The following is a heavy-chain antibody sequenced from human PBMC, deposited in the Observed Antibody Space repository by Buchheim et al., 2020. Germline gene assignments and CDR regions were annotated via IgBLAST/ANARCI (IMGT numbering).Heavy chain of an antibody. Sequence: QVQLQESGPGLVKPSETLSLTCAVSGASFSTSNWWTWVRQAPGKGLEWIGEISHAGTTNYNPSLESRVTMSLAKSKNHFSLTVNSMTAADTAVYYCARDLRDYDFWKSNGLDVWGQGTT. D-gene: IGHD3-3*01. CDR1: GASFSTSNW. J-gene: IGHJ6*02. CDR3: ARDLRDYDFWKSNGLDV. CDR2: ISHAGTT. V-gene: IGHV4-4*02.